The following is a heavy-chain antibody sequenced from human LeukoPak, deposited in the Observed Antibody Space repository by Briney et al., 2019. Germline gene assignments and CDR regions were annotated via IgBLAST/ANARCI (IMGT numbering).Heavy chain of an antibody. D-gene: IGHD6-13*01. J-gene: IGHJ4*02. CDR3: ARGSSSWYEKGDYFDY. CDR1: GGSFSGYY. Sequence: SETLSLTCAVYGGSFSGYYWSWIRQPPGKGLEWIGVINHSGSTNYNPSLKSRVTISVDTSKNQFSLKLSSVTAADTAVYYCARGSSSWYEKGDYFDYWGQGTLVTVSS. CDR2: INHSGST. V-gene: IGHV4-34*01.